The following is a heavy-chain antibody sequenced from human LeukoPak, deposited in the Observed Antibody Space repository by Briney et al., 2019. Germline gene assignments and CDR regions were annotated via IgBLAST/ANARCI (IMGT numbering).Heavy chain of an antibody. CDR1: GYTFTSYY. Sequence: GAAVKVSCKASGYTFTSYYMHWVRQAPGQGLEWMGIINPSGGSTSYAQKFQGRVTMTRDTSTSTVYMELSSLRSEGTAVYYCVRGGGGDSSGYSLDYWGQGTLVTVSS. V-gene: IGHV1-46*01. J-gene: IGHJ4*02. D-gene: IGHD3-22*01. CDR2: INPSGGST. CDR3: VRGGGGDSSGYSLDY.